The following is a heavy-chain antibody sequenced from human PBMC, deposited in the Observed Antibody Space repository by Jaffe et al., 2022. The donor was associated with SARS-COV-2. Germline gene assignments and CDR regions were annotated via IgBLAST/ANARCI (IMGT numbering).Heavy chain of an antibody. V-gene: IGHV3-30-3*01. CDR2: ISYDGSNK. Sequence: QVQLVESGGGVVQPGRSLRLSCAASGFTFSSYAMHWVRQAPGKGLEWVAVISYDGSNKYYADSVKGRFTISRDNSKNTLYLQMNSLRAEDTAVYYCARDLYRKRSYYYYGMDVWGQGTTVTVSS. CDR1: GFTFSSYA. J-gene: IGHJ6*02. D-gene: IGHD4-4*01. CDR3: ARDLYRKRSYYYYGMDV.